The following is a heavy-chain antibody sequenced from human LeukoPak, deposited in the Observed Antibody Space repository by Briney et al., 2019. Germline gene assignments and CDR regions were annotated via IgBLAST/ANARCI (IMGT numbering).Heavy chain of an antibody. CDR2: ISGSGGST. CDR1: GFTFNTYW. CDR3: AKDGGLLWFGELPRTFYYMDV. Sequence: GGSLRLSCAASGFTFNTYWMSWVRQAPGKGLEWVSAISGSGGSTYYADSVKGRFTISRDNSKNTLYLQMNSLRAEDTAVYYCAKDGGLLWFGELPRTFYYMDVWGKGTTVTVSS. J-gene: IGHJ6*03. D-gene: IGHD3-10*01. V-gene: IGHV3-23*01.